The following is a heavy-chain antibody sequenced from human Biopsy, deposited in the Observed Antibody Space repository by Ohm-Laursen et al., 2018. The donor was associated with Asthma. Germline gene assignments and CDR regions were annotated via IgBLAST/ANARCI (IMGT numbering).Heavy chain of an antibody. V-gene: IGHV1-18*04. CDR3: ARHPYNFGGFDY. D-gene: IGHD5-24*01. J-gene: IGHJ4*02. Sequence: ASVKVSCKASGYTFRSYGVSWVRQAPGQGLEWMGWISPFTGDTPFGQKFQGRVTMTTDTSTDTAYMELRSLRSDDTAVYYCARHPYNFGGFDYWGQGSLVLVSS. CDR1: GYTFRSYG. CDR2: ISPFTGDT.